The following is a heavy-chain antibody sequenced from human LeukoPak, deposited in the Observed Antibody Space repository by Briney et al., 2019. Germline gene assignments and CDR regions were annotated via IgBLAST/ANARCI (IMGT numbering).Heavy chain of an antibody. CDR2: IYYSGST. Sequence: SETLSLTCTVSGGSISSSSYYWGWIRQPPGKVLEWIGSIYYSGSTYYNPSLKSRVTISVDTSKNQFSLELSSVTAADTAVYYCARCNGDFSYYFDYWGQGTLVTVSS. CDR1: GGSISSSSYY. V-gene: IGHV4-39*01. CDR3: ARCNGDFSYYFDY. D-gene: IGHD4-17*01. J-gene: IGHJ4*02.